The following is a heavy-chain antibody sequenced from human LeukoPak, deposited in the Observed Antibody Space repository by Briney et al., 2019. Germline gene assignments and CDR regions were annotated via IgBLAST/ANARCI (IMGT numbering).Heavy chain of an antibody. J-gene: IGHJ4*02. CDR3: ATSLGYCSGGSCPPSY. V-gene: IGHV3-23*01. CDR2: ISGGGGST. Sequence: GGSLRLSCAASGFTFSSYAMSWVRQAPGKGLEWVSAISGGGGSTYYADSVKGRFTISRDNSKNTLYLQMNSLRAEDTAVYYCATSLGYCSGGSCPPSYWGQGSQVTVSS. D-gene: IGHD2-15*01. CDR1: GFTFSSYA.